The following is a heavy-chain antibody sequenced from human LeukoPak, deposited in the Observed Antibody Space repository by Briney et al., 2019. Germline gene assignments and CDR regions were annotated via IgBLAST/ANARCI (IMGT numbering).Heavy chain of an antibody. J-gene: IGHJ4*02. CDR3: ATDRGSGWYDY. V-gene: IGHV4-4*07. Sequence: SETLSLTCTVSGGSISSYYWSWIRQPAGKGLEWIGRIHSNGNTNYNPSLKSRITMSLDTSKNQFSLKLSSVTAADTAVYYCATDRGSGWYDYWGQATLVTVSS. CDR1: GGSISSYY. CDR2: IHSNGNT. D-gene: IGHD6-19*01.